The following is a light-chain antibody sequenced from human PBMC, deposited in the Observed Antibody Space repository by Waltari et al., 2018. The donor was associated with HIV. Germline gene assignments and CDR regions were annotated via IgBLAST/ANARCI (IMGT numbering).Light chain of an antibody. V-gene: IGKV1-39*01. J-gene: IGKJ1*01. Sequence: DIHMTQSPSSLSASVGDRVTITCRASQSISSYLNWYQQKPGKAPKLLIYAASSLQSGVPSRFSGSGSGTDFTLTISSLQPEDFATYYCQQSYSTPRTFGQGTKVEIK. CDR1: QSISSY. CDR2: AAS. CDR3: QQSYSTPRT.